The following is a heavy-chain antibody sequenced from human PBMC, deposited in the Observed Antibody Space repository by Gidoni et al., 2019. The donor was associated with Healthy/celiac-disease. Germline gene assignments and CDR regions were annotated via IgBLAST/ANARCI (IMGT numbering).Heavy chain of an antibody. CDR3: ARFGQFRSDDWFDP. CDR2: IYYSGST. Sequence: QVQLQESGPGLVKPSQTLSLTCTVPGGPISSGGYYWSWIRQHPGKGLEWIGYIYYSGSTYYNPSLKSRVTISVDTSKNQFSLKLSSVTAADTAVYYCARFGQFRSDDWFDPWGQGTLVTVSS. J-gene: IGHJ5*02. D-gene: IGHD3-10*01. V-gene: IGHV4-31*03. CDR1: GGPISSGGYY.